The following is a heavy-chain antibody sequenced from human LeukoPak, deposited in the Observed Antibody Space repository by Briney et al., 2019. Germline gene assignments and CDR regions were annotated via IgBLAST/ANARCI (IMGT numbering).Heavy chain of an antibody. V-gene: IGHV4-39*01. J-gene: IGHJ4*02. CDR3: ARLLDSSAVDY. D-gene: IGHD3-22*01. CDR1: GGSISSSSYY. Sequence: SDTLSLTCTVSGGSISSSSYYWGWIRQPPGKGLEWIGSIYYGGSTYYNPSLKSRVTISVDTSKNQFSLKLSSVTAADTAVYYCARLLDSSAVDYWGQGTLVTVSS. CDR2: IYYGGST.